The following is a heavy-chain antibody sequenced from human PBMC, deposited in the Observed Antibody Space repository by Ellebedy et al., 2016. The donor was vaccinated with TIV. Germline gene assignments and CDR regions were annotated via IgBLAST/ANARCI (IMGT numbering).Heavy chain of an antibody. D-gene: IGHD6-19*01. CDR1: GYTFTGYY. V-gene: IGHV1-46*04. Sequence: AASVKVSCKASGYTFTGYYMHWVRQAPGQGLEWMGIINPSGGSTTYAQNLQGRVTMTRDTSTTTVYMELNSLRSEDTAVYYCARARSSGWLHTPDYWGQGILVTVSS. CDR3: ARARSSGWLHTPDY. CDR2: INPSGGST. J-gene: IGHJ4*02.